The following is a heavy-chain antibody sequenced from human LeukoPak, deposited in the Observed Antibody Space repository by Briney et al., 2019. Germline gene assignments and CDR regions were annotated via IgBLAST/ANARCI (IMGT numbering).Heavy chain of an antibody. J-gene: IGHJ4*02. V-gene: IGHV3-23*01. Sequence: GGSLRLSCAASGFTFSSYAMSWVRQAPGKGLEWVSAISGSGGSTYYADSVKGRFTISRDNSKNTLYLQMSSLRAEDTAVYYCAKALRFLEWLSALDYWGQGTLVTVSS. CDR2: ISGSGGST. CDR1: GFTFSSYA. CDR3: AKALRFLEWLSALDY. D-gene: IGHD3-3*01.